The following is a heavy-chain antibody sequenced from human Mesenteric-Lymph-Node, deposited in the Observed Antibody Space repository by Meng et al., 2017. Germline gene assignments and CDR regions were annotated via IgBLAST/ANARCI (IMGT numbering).Heavy chain of an antibody. Sequence: ASVKVSCKASGYRFIGYYIHWVRQAPGQGVEWMGRINPNSGGTNYAQKFQGRVTMTSDTSINTAYMELTRLRSDDTAVYYCARDPSVDTVMTTAWGWFDPWGQGTLVTVSS. V-gene: IGHV1-2*06. CDR2: INPNSGGT. D-gene: IGHD5-18*01. CDR3: ARDPSVDTVMTTAWGWFDP. CDR1: GYRFIGYY. J-gene: IGHJ5*02.